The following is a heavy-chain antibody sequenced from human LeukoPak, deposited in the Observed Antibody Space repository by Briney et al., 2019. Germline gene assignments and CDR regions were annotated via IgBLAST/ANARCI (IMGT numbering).Heavy chain of an antibody. Sequence: SETLSLTCTVSGGSISNYYWSWIRQPPGKGLEWIGHIYYSGSTNYNPSLKSRITISVDTSKNQFSLKLTSVTAADTAVYYCARDRYSSGWYRESDWFDPWGQGTLVTVSS. J-gene: IGHJ5*02. CDR2: IYYSGST. V-gene: IGHV4-59*01. CDR3: ARDRYSSGWYRESDWFDP. D-gene: IGHD6-19*01. CDR1: GGSISNYY.